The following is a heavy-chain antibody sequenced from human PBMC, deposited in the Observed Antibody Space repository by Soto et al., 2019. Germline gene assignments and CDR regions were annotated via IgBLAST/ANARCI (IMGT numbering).Heavy chain of an antibody. CDR2: IYNSGST. V-gene: IGHV4-31*03. CDR3: ARGDVPTPFDY. Sequence: QVQLQESGPGLVKPSQTLSLTCTVSGGSISSGGYYWSWIRQHPGKGLEWIGYIYNSGSTNYNPSLKIRVTISVDTSKNQFSLKLSSVTAADTAVYYCARGDVPTPFDYWGQGTLVTVSS. CDR1: GGSISSGGYY. J-gene: IGHJ4*02.